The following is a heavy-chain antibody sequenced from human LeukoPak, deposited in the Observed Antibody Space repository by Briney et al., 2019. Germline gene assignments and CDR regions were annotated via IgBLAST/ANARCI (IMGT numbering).Heavy chain of an antibody. CDR2: IYPGDSDT. V-gene: IGHV5-51*01. Sequence: PGESLKISCKGSGHSFTSYWIGWVRQMPGKGLEWMGIIYPGDSDTRYSPSFQGQVTISADKSISTAYLQWSSLKASDTAMYYCARHPPDYYDSSDRGYFDYWGQGTLVTVSS. CDR1: GHSFTSYW. CDR3: ARHPPDYYDSSDRGYFDY. D-gene: IGHD3-22*01. J-gene: IGHJ4*02.